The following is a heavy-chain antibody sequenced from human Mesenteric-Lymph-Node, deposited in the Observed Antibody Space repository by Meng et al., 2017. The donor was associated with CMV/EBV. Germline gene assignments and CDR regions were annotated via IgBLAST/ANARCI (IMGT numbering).Heavy chain of an antibody. D-gene: IGHD4-23*01. J-gene: IGHJ4*02. CDR2: MYNDESTI. CDR3: ARVGGGNPFDY. Sequence: SCADSGFTFSNNWMHWVRQAPGKGLVWVSRMYNDESTISYADSVKGRFTISRDNAQKILYLQMNSLRVDDTAVYYCARVGGGNPFDYWGQGILVTVSS. CDR1: GFTFSNNW. V-gene: IGHV3-74*01.